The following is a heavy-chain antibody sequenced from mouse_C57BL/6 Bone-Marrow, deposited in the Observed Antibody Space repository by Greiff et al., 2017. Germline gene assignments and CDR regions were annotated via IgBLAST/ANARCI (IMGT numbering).Heavy chain of an antibody. D-gene: IGHD1-1*01. Sequence: EVQLQQSGAELVRPGASVKLSCTASGFNIKDYYMHWVKQRPEQGLEWIGRIDPEDGDTEYAPKFQGKATMTADTSSNTAYLQLSSLTSEDTAVYYCTITTVVYWYFDVWGTGTTVTGSS. CDR1: GFNIKDYY. CDR3: TITTVVYWYFDV. CDR2: IDPEDGDT. V-gene: IGHV14-1*01. J-gene: IGHJ1*03.